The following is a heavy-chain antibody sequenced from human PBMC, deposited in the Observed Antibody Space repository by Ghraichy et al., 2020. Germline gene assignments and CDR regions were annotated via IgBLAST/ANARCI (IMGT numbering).Heavy chain of an antibody. Sequence: SETLSLTCAVYGGSFSGYYWSWIRQPPGKGLEWIGEINHSGSTNYNPSLKSRVTISVDTSKNQFSLKLSSVTAEDTALYYCARDSFESSSSDGTIDYWGQGTLVTVSS. CDR2: INHSGST. CDR1: GGSFSGYY. CDR3: ARDSFESSSSDGTIDY. D-gene: IGHD6-13*01. J-gene: IGHJ4*02. V-gene: IGHV4-34*01.